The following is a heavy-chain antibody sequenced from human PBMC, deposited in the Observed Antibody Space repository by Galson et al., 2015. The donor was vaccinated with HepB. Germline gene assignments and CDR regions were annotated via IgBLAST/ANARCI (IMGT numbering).Heavy chain of an antibody. CDR3: VKAGIIRIFGVVVY. CDR2: MSSNGGST. J-gene: IGHJ4*02. CDR1: GFTFSSYA. D-gene: IGHD3-3*01. V-gene: IGHV3-64D*06. Sequence: SLRLSCAASGFTFSSYAMHWVRQAPGKGLEYVSAMSSNGGSTYYADSVKGRFTISRDNSKNTLYLQMSSLRAEDTAVYYCVKAGIIRIFGVVVYWGQGTLFSVSS.